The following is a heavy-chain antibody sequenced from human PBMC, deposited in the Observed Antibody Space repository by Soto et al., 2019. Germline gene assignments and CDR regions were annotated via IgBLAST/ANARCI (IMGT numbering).Heavy chain of an antibody. CDR1: GYTFTTYG. V-gene: IGHV1-18*04. J-gene: IGHJ6*02. D-gene: IGHD2-2*01. CDR3: VRSYRSGELVPTAP. Sequence: VSCKTYGYTFTTYGINWVRQAPGQGLEWMGWISPYNGNTKYAQSLQGRVTMTTDTSTSTAYMELRSLRSDDTAVYYCVRSYRSGELVPTAPWGQGTTVTVSS. CDR2: ISPYNGNT.